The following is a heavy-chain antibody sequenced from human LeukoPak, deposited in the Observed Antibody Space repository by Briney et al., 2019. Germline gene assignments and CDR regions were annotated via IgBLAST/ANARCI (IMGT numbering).Heavy chain of an antibody. CDR3: ARHLVAATGTTVTTDYGMDV. CDR1: GYSFTSYW. Sequence: GESLKISRKGSGYSFTSYWIGWVRQMPGKGLEWMGIIYPGDSDTRYSPSFQGQVTISADKSISTAYLQWSSLKASDTAMYYCARHLVAATGTTVTTDYGMDVWGQGTTVTVSS. V-gene: IGHV5-51*01. D-gene: IGHD4-17*01. CDR2: IYPGDSDT. J-gene: IGHJ6*02.